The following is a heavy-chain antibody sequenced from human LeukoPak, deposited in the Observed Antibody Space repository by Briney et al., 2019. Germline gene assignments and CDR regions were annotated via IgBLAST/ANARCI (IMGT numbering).Heavy chain of an antibody. CDR1: GFIFDNYA. Sequence: PGGSLRLSCAAPGFIFDNYAIHWVRQAPGKGLEWVSLISGDGGSTFYADSVRGRFTISRDNTRKFLSLQMSSLRSEDTALYYCDRESETSGWYDYWGQGTLVTVSS. D-gene: IGHD6-19*01. V-gene: IGHV3-43*02. J-gene: IGHJ4*02. CDR2: ISGDGGST. CDR3: DRESETSGWYDY.